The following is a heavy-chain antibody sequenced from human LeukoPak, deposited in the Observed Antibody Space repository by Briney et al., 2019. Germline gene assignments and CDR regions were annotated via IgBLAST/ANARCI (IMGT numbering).Heavy chain of an antibody. Sequence: ASVKVSCKASGGTFSSYAISWVRQAPGQGLEWMGGIIPIFGTANYAQKFQGRVTITTDESTSTAYMELSSLRSEDTAVYYCAREREGLGYCSSTSCYTNWFDPWGQGTLVTVPS. J-gene: IGHJ5*02. V-gene: IGHV1-69*05. CDR2: IIPIFGTA. D-gene: IGHD2-2*02. CDR3: AREREGLGYCSSTSCYTNWFDP. CDR1: GGTFSSYA.